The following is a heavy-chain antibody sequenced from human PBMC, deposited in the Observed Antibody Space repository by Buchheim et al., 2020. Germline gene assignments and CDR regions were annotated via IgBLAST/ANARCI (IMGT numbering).Heavy chain of an antibody. CDR3: ARAFSGSDSTLTLGS. J-gene: IGHJ4*02. D-gene: IGHD3-22*01. V-gene: IGHV1-69*02. Sequence: QVQLVQSGPEVKPPGSSVRVSCKASGGAFSSFTISWVRQAPGQGLEWMGRIFPILGVTNYAQNFQGRVTITADRSTTTVYMDLSALISDDTAVYYCARAFSGSDSTLTLGSWGLGTL. CDR1: GGAFSSFT. CDR2: IFPILGVT.